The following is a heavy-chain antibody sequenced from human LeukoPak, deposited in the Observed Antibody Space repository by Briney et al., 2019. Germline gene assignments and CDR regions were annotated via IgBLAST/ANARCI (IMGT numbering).Heavy chain of an antibody. Sequence: GGSLRLSCAASGFTVSSNYMSWVRQAPGKGLEWVSVIYSGGSTYYADSVKGRFTISRDNSKNTLYLQMNSLRAEDTAVYYCAKPQEEYQLHRVWYYMDVWGKGTTVTVSS. D-gene: IGHD2-2*01. V-gene: IGHV3-66*02. CDR1: GFTVSSNY. CDR3: AKPQEEYQLHRVWYYMDV. J-gene: IGHJ6*03. CDR2: IYSGGST.